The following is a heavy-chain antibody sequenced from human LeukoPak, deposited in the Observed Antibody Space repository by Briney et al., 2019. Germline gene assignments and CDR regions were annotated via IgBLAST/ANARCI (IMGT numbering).Heavy chain of an antibody. V-gene: IGHV3-30*02. Sequence: GGSLLLSCAASGFTFSSYGMHWVRQAPGKGLEWVAFIRYDGSNKYYADSVKGRFTISRDNSKNTLYLQMNSLRAEDTAVYYCAKGGLRGSYFDYWGQGTLVTVSS. J-gene: IGHJ4*02. CDR1: GFTFSSYG. CDR3: AKGGLRGSYFDY. D-gene: IGHD1-26*01. CDR2: IRYDGSNK.